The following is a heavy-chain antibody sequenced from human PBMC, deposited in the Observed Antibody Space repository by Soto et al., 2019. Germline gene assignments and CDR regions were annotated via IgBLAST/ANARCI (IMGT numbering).Heavy chain of an antibody. CDR2: IYYSGST. V-gene: IGHV4-31*03. CDR3: ARDLGGDCYSFPCGMDV. D-gene: IGHD2-21*02. J-gene: IGHJ6*02. CDR1: GGSISSGGYY. Sequence: QVQLQESGPGLVKPSQTLSLTCTVSGGSISSGGYYWSWIRQHPGKGLEWIGYIYYSGSTYYNPSLKSRVTISVDTSKNQFSLKLSSVTAADTAVYYCARDLGGDCYSFPCGMDVWGQGTTVTVSS.